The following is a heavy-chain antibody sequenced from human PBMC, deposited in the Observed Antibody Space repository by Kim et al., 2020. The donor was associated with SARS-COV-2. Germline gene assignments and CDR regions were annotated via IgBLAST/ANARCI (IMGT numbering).Heavy chain of an antibody. D-gene: IGHD6-13*01. J-gene: IGHJ5*01. Sequence: SETLSLTCNVSGGSITNTAYFWGWFRQPPGKRPEWLWTIYYTGRTFYKPSLESRVSLSVDSSKNQFSMKLTSVNAADTAVYYCAKSRWSGWQIPPSDS. CDR3: AKSRWSGWQIPPSDS. CDR1: GGSITNTAYF. V-gene: IGHV4-39*01. CDR2: IYYTGRT.